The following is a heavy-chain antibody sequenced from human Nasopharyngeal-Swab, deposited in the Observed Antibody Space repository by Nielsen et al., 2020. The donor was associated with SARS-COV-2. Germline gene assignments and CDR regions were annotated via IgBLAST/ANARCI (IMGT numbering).Heavy chain of an antibody. Sequence: SETLSLTCTVSGGSISSYYWSWIRQPPGKGLEWIGEINHSGSTNYNPSLKSRVTISVDTSKNQFSLKLSSVTAADTAVYYCARVSRRVRDIVVVPAARSPKYYYYGMDVWGQGTTVTVSS. CDR2: INHSGST. CDR3: ARVSRRVRDIVVVPAARSPKYYYYGMDV. J-gene: IGHJ6*02. D-gene: IGHD2-2*01. CDR1: GGSISSYY. V-gene: IGHV4-34*01.